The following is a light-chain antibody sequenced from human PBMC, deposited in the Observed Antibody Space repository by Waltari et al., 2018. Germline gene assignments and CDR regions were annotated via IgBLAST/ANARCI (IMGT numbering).Light chain of an antibody. J-gene: IGKJ2*02. Sequence: DIQMTQSPSTLSASVGDRVTITCRASQSLSGWLAWYQQKPGKAPKLLIYKASTLPSGVPSGFSGSGAGTEFPLTISSLQPDDFATYYCQQYNSDSCTFGQGTKLEIK. CDR3: QQYNSDSCT. CDR2: KAS. V-gene: IGKV1-5*03. CDR1: QSLSGW.